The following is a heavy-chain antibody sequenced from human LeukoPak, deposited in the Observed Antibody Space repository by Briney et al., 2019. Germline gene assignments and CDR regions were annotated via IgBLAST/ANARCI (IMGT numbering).Heavy chain of an antibody. Sequence: SETLSLTCTVSGDSLTTSSFYWGWVRQPPGKGMEWLGSIYYSGITHYNPSLKSRVTISVDPSKNQFSLHLYSVTAADTAVFYCARSYYYDYRQIDYWGQGTLVSVS. D-gene: IGHD3-22*01. CDR3: ARSYYYDYRQIDY. V-gene: IGHV4-39*01. CDR2: IYYSGIT. J-gene: IGHJ4*02. CDR1: GDSLTTSSFY.